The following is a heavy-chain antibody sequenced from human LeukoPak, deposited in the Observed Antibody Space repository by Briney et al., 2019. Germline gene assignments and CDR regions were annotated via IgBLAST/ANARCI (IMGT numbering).Heavy chain of an antibody. CDR2: KSKTDGGTT. D-gene: IGHD3-10*01. Sequence: GGSLRLSCAASGVTLSNAWMSWVRQGPGKGLKWVGRKSKTDGGTTDYTAPVKGRFTISRDDSKNTLYLQMNSLKTEDTAVYYCTTEFGATMVWGQGTLVTVSS. V-gene: IGHV3-15*01. CDR1: GVTLSNAW. J-gene: IGHJ4*02. CDR3: TTEFGATMV.